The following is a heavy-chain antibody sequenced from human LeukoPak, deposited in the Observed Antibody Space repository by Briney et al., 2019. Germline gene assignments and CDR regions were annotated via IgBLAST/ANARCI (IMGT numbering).Heavy chain of an antibody. Sequence: PSETLSLTCTVSGGSISSTSHYWGWIRQPPGQGLEWIGSIYHTGRTFYNPSLKSRVTISADTSKNQFSLKLSSVTAADTAVYYCARRDYGVPFDPWGQGTLVTVSS. J-gene: IGHJ5*02. CDR1: GGSISSTSHY. CDR2: IYHTGRT. V-gene: IGHV4-39*01. D-gene: IGHD4-17*01. CDR3: ARRDYGVPFDP.